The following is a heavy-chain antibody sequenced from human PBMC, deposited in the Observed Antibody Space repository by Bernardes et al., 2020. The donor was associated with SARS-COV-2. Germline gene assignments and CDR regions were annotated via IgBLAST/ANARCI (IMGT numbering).Heavy chain of an antibody. CDR3: VKGVDFWSGKYYFDY. Sequence: SLIRSCAASGFTFSSYAMTWVRQAPGQGPEWVSTISGSGGTTYYADSVKGRFTISRDNSKNTLYLQMNSLRAEDTAVYYCVKGVDFWSGKYYFDYWGQGTLVTVSS. V-gene: IGHV3-23*01. D-gene: IGHD3-3*01. J-gene: IGHJ4*02. CDR1: GFTFSSYA. CDR2: ISGSGGTT.